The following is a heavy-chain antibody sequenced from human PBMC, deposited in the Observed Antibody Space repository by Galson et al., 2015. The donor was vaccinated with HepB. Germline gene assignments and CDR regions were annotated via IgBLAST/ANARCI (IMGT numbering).Heavy chain of an antibody. CDR2: IKSKTDGGTT. D-gene: IGHD6-19*01. CDR3: TTFRRQWLVRNY. Sequence: SLRLSCAASGFTFSNAWMSWVRQAPGKGLEWVGRIKSKTDGGTTDYAAPVKGRFTISRDDSKNTLYLQMNSLKTEDTAVYYCTTFRRQWLVRNYWGQGTLVTVSS. CDR1: GFTFSNAW. V-gene: IGHV3-15*01. J-gene: IGHJ4*02.